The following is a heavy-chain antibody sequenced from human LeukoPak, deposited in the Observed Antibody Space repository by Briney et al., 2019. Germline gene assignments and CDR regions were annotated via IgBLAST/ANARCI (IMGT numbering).Heavy chain of an antibody. J-gene: IGHJ5*02. Sequence: LPGGSLRLSCEGSAFIFSGHWMNWVRQTPGKGLEWVASIKEDGSERQYVDSVKGRFSISRDNTKGSLFLQLNSLRAEDTAVYYCARDGSRGYWFDPWGQGTLVTVSS. V-gene: IGHV3-7*03. CDR3: ARDGSRGYWFDP. CDR2: IKEDGSER. D-gene: IGHD3-10*01. CDR1: AFIFSGHW.